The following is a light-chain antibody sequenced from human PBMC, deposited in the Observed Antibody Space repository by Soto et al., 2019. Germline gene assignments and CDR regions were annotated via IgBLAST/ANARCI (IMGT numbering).Light chain of an antibody. Sequence: EIVLTQSPGTLSLSPGERATLSCRASRSVPKNYLAWYQQKPGQAPRLLIHDASSRATGIPDRFSGSGSGTDFTLTISRLEPEDFAVYYCQQCSTSPLTFGGGTKVEI. CDR1: RSVPKNY. J-gene: IGKJ4*01. CDR3: QQCSTSPLT. CDR2: DAS. V-gene: IGKV3-20*01.